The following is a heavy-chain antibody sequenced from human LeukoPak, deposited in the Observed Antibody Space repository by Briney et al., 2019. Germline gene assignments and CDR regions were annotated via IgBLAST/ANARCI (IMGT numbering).Heavy chain of an antibody. CDR1: GFTFSNYG. Sequence: PGRSLRLSCAASGFTFSNYGMQWVRQAPGKGLEWVAVVSYDGSTKYYEDSVKGRFTISRDNSKNTLYLQMNSLRAEDTAVYYCARDPSDFWSGYFPQYYFDYWGQGTLVTVSS. D-gene: IGHD3-3*01. CDR2: VSYDGSTK. J-gene: IGHJ4*02. CDR3: ARDPSDFWSGYFPQYYFDY. V-gene: IGHV3-30*03.